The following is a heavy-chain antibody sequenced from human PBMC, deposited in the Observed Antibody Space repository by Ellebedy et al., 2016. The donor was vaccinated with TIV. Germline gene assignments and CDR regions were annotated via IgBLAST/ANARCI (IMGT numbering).Heavy chain of an antibody. D-gene: IGHD3-9*01. V-gene: IGHV1-3*01. CDR1: GYTFSSYV. CDR2: INAGTGNT. Sequence: ASVKVSCKASGYTFSSYVIHWVRQAPGQRLEWMGWINAGTGNTKYSQKFQGRVTITRDTSASTAYMELSSLRSEDTAVYYCARDPYDILPGLTYYNYGMDFWGQGTTVTVSS. J-gene: IGHJ6*02. CDR3: ARDPYDILPGLTYYNYGMDF.